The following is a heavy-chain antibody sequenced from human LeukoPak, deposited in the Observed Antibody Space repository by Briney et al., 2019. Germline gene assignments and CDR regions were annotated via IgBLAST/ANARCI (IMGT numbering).Heavy chain of an antibody. CDR3: ARDFGETSLPNWFDP. J-gene: IGHJ5*02. V-gene: IGHV4-38-2*02. Sequence: SETLSLTCSVSGMSITSRHYWGWIRQSPGKGLEWIGSTSHSDSPYYNPSLESRVTISLDTSRNQFSLKLTSVTAADTAVYYCARDFGETSLPNWFDPWGQGTLVIVSS. CDR1: GMSITSRHY. D-gene: IGHD3-16*01. CDR2: TSHSDSP.